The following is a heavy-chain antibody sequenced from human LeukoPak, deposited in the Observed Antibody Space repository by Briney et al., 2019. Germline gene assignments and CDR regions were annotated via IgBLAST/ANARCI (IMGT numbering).Heavy chain of an antibody. CDR1: GFTFSTYS. Sequence: TGGFLRLSCADSGFTFSTYSMNWVRQAPGKGLEWVSSISSSSSYIYYADSVKGRFTISRDNAKNSLYLQMNSLRAEDTAVYYCARDGPGIAAAGAEFDYWGQGTLVTVSS. D-gene: IGHD6-13*01. CDR3: ARDGPGIAAAGAEFDY. V-gene: IGHV3-21*01. CDR2: ISSSSSYI. J-gene: IGHJ4*02.